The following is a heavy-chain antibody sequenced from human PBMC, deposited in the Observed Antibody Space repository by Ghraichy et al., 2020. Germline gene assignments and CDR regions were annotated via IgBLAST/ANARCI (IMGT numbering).Heavy chain of an antibody. V-gene: IGHV3-48*01. Sequence: GGSLRLSCAASGFTFSTYSMNWVRQAPGKGLEWVSYISSISSNIYYADSVKGRFTISRDNAKNSLYLQMNSLRAEDTAVYYCASVRGVVAAKVDDYWGQGTLVTVSS. CDR3: ASVRGVVAAKVDDY. CDR2: ISSISSNI. D-gene: IGHD2-15*01. J-gene: IGHJ4*02. CDR1: GFTFSTYS.